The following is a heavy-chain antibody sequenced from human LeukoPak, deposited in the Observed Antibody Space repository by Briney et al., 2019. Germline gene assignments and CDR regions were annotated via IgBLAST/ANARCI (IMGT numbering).Heavy chain of an antibody. J-gene: IGHJ4*02. D-gene: IGHD3-3*01. CDR2: IYYSGST. CDR3: ARGLLYQGFDY. V-gene: IGHV4-59*08. Sequence: PSETLSLTCTVSGGSISSYYWSWIRQPPGKGLEWIGYIYYSGSTNYNPSLKSRVTISVDTSKNQFSLKLSSVTAADTAVYYCARGLLYQGFDYWGQGTLVTVSS. CDR1: GGSISSYY.